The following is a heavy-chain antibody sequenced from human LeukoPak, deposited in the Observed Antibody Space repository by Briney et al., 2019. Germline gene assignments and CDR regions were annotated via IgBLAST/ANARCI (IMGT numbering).Heavy chain of an antibody. CDR3: ARENGNFYYLDY. J-gene: IGHJ4*02. CDR1: GGSISSYY. CDR2: IYYSGST. Sequence: SETLSLTCTVSGGSISSYYWTWIRQPPGKGLEWIGYIYYSGSTNYNPSLKSRVTISVDTSKNQFSLKLSSVTAADTAVYYCARENGNFYYLDYWGQGTLVTVSS. D-gene: IGHD1-1*01. V-gene: IGHV4-59*01.